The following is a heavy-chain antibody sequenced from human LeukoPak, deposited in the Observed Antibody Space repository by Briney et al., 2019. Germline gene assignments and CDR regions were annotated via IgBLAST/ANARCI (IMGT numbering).Heavy chain of an antibody. V-gene: IGHV3-21*06. CDR2: ISRNSLYM. J-gene: IGHJ4*02. Sequence: SGGSLRLSCVASGFTFGSHAMSWVRQAPGKGLEWVSSISRNSLYMYYADSLKGRFTISRDNAKNSLYLQMDSLRAEDTAVYYCARDKVGHDFWSGYSDFWGQGTLVTVSS. CDR3: ARDKVGHDFWSGYSDF. CDR1: GFTFGSHA. D-gene: IGHD3-3*01.